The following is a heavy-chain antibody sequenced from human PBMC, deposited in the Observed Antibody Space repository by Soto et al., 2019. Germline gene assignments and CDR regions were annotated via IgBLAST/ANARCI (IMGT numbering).Heavy chain of an antibody. CDR3: ARLVAVAGISRDSYYYYMDV. Sequence: PSETLSLTCTVSGGSISSSSYYWGWIRQPPGKGLEWIGSIYYSGSTYYNPSLKSRVTISVDTSKNQFSLKLSSVTAADTAVYYCARLVAVAGISRDSYYYYMDVWGKGTTVTVSS. D-gene: IGHD6-19*01. CDR2: IYYSGST. V-gene: IGHV4-39*01. J-gene: IGHJ6*03. CDR1: GGSISSSSYY.